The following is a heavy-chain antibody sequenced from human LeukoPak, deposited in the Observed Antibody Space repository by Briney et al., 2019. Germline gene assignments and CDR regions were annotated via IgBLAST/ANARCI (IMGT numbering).Heavy chain of an antibody. CDR3: AGDKRYCTSGRCWGVQFGP. J-gene: IGHJ5*02. Sequence: GGSLRLSCVASGFTVSTNYMSWVRQAPGKGPEWISIIYRGGDTYYADSVKGRFTISRDNSRNTLYLQMNAVRAEDTAVYYCAGDKRYCTSGRCWGVQFGPWGQGTLVTASS. D-gene: IGHD2-8*01. CDR1: GFTVSTNY. V-gene: IGHV3-66*01. CDR2: IYRGGDT.